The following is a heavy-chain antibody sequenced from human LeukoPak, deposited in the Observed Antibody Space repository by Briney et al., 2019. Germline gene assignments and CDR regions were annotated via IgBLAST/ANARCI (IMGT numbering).Heavy chain of an antibody. CDR1: GDSISTYY. V-gene: IGHV4-59*01. D-gene: IGHD4-23*01. J-gene: IGHJ4*02. CDR3: AKEGNDYGANSIDY. CDR2: VYYSGST. Sequence: KPSETLFLSCTVSGDSISTYYWSWIRQPPGKGLEWIGYVYYSGSTNYNPSLKSRVTISVDRSKNQFSLKLTSVTAADTTVYYCAKEGNDYGANSIDYWGQGTLVTVSS.